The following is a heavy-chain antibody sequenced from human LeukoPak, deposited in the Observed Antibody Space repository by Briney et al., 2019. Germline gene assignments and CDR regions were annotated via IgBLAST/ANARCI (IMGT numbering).Heavy chain of an antibody. V-gene: IGHV3-49*04. J-gene: IGHJ5*02. CDR2: IRSKAYGGTT. CDR3: TRDNVLLWFGELLRWFDP. D-gene: IGHD3-10*01. CDR1: GFTVSSNY. Sequence: PGGSLRLSCAASGFTVSSNYMSWVRQAPGKGLEWVGFIRSKAYGGTTEYAASVKGRFTISRDDSKSIAYLQMNSLKTEDTAVYYCTRDNVLLWFGELLRWFDPWGQGTLVTVSS.